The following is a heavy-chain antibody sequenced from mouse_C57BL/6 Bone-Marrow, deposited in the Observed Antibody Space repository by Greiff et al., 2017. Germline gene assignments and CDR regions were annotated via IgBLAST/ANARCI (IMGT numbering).Heavy chain of an antibody. Sequence: EVQGVESGGGLVQPGGSLGFSCAPPESPFTDTYLGGVPRPPGRAIEWLGFIRNKSNGYPTEYSAPVKGRFTISRDNSQSILYLQMNALRAEDSATYYCARSGGNYPAWFAYWGQGTLVTVSA. CDR1: ESPFTDTY. CDR3: ARSGGNYPAWFAY. CDR2: IRNKSNGYPT. D-gene: IGHD2-1*01. J-gene: IGHJ3*01. V-gene: IGHV7-3*01.